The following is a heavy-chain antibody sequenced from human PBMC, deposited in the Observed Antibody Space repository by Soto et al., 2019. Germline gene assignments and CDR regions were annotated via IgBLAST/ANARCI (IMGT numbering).Heavy chain of an antibody. Sequence: LSLTCTVSGGSISGYYWSWVRQPAGKGLEWVGRIYSDGTTNYSPSLKSRVTMSLDTSKDQFSLHLNSVTAADTAVYYCSRVGCSNSKCYTRGMDVWGQGTTVTVSS. CDR1: GGSISGYY. D-gene: IGHD2-2*01. CDR3: SRVGCSNSKCYTRGMDV. J-gene: IGHJ6*02. CDR2: IYSDGTT. V-gene: IGHV4-4*07.